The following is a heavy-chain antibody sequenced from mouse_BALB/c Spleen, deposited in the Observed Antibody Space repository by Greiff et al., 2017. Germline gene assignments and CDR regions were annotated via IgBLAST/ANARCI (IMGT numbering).Heavy chain of an antibody. V-gene: IGHV5-4*02. CDR1: GFTFSDYY. CDR2: ISDGGSYT. CDR3: ARGGPTVVDYYAMDY. Sequence: EVQLVESGGGLVKPGGSLKLSCAASGFTFSDYYMYWVRQTPEKRLEWVATISDGGSYTYYPDSVKGRFTISRDNAKNNLYLQMSSLKSEDTAMYYCARGGPTVVDYYAMDYWGQGTSVTVSS. D-gene: IGHD1-1*01. J-gene: IGHJ4*01.